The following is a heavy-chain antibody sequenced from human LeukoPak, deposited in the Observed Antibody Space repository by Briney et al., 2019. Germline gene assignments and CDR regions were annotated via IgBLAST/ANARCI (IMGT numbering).Heavy chain of an antibody. CDR1: GGSISSGDYY. CDR2: IYYSGST. CDR3: ASSIAVAGNFDY. Sequence: PSQTLSLTCTVSGGSISSGDYYWSWIRQPPGKGLEWIGYIYYSGSTYYNPSLKSRVTISVDTSKNQFSLKLSSVTAADTAVYYCASSIAVAGNFDYWGQGTLVTVSS. V-gene: IGHV4-30-4*01. J-gene: IGHJ4*02. D-gene: IGHD6-19*01.